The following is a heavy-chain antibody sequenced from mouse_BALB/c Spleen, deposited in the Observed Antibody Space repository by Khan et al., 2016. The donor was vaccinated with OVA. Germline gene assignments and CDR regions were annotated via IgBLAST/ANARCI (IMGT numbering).Heavy chain of an antibody. CDR2: ISYSGST. D-gene: IGHD2-3*01. J-gene: IGHJ4*01. V-gene: IGHV3-2*02. Sequence: EVQLQESGPGLVKPSQSLSLTCTVTGYSITSDYAWNWIRQFPGNTLEWMGYISYSGSTNYNPSLKSRISITRDTSKNQFILQLNSVTTEDTATYYCARDGSRYNYAMDSWGQGTSVTVSS. CDR3: ARDGSRYNYAMDS. CDR1: GYSITSDYA.